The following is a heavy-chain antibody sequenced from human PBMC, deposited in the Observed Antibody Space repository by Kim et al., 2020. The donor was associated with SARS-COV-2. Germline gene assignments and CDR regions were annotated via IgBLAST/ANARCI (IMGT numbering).Heavy chain of an antibody. CDR1: GYSFTSYG. D-gene: IGHD2-2*01. J-gene: IGHJ4*02. CDR3: ARWAHGGVVVPTATDFDY. Sequence: ASVKVSCKASGYSFTSYGISWVRQAPGQGLEWMGWISTYNGNTNYAQKLQGRVTMTTDTSTSTVYMELRSLRSDDTAEYYCARWAHGGVVVPTATDFDYWGQGTLVTVSS. V-gene: IGHV1-18*01. CDR2: ISTYNGNT.